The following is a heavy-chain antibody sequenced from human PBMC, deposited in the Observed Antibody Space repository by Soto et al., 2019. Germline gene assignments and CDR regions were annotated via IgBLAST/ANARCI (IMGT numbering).Heavy chain of an antibody. D-gene: IGHD2-2*01. V-gene: IGHV1-2*04. CDR2: INPNSGGT. J-gene: IGHJ6*02. Sequence: QVPLVQSGAEVKKPGASVKVSCKASGYTFTGYYMHWVRQAPGQGLEWMGWINPNSGGTNYAQKFQGWVTMTRDTSISTAYMELSRLRSDDTAVYYCARGNLSTGSYYYYYGMDVWGQGTTVTVSS. CDR1: GYTFTGYY. CDR3: ARGNLSTGSYYYYYGMDV.